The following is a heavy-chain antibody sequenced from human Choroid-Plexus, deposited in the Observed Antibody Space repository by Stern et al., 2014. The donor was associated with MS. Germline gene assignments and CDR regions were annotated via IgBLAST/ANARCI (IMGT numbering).Heavy chain of an antibody. D-gene: IGHD3-22*01. J-gene: IGHJ2*01. V-gene: IGHV3-23*04. CDR2: ISGSXGNI. Sequence: MQLXXXGGDLVQPGESLRLSCAASGFTFRTYAMSWVRQAPGKGLEWVSGISGSXGNINYADSAMGRFTISRDNPTNTLYLQXNSLXAEDTAVYYCAXDLRASSGYYSLXXXXXXWG. CDR3: AXDLRASSGYYSLXXXXXX. CDR1: GFTFRTYA.